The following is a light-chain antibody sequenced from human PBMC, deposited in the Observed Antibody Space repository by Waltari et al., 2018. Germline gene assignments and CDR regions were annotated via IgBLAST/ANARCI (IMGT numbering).Light chain of an antibody. CDR2: DAS. J-gene: IGKJ2*01. V-gene: IGKV1-5*01. Sequence: DIQMTQSPSTLSAFVGDRVTVTCRASQSISSGLAWYQQKPGKAPKLLIYDASSLQSGVPSRFRGSGSGTEFTLTISSLQPDDFATYYCQQYTTYPYTFGQGTKLEIK. CDR3: QQYTTYPYT. CDR1: QSISSG.